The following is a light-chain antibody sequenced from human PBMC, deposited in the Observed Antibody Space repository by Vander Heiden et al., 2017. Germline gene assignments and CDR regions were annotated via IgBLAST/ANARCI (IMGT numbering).Light chain of an antibody. J-gene: IGKJ2*02. Sequence: DIQMTQSPSSLSASVGDRVTITCRASQSISSYLNWYQQKPGKAPKLLIYAASSLQRGVPSRFSGSGYGTDFTLTISSRQPEDFAAYYCQQNDSNPPCTFGQGTKMEIK. CDR3: QQNDSNPPCT. V-gene: IGKV1-39*01. CDR1: QSISSY. CDR2: AAS.